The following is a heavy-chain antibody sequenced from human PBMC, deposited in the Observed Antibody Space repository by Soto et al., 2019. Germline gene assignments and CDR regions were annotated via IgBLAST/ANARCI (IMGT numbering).Heavy chain of an antibody. Sequence: QVQLQESGPGLVKPSQTLSLICTVSGGPFINGDCYLNWIRQHPEKGTEWMGYINYRGPTNYSAALKSRMPMSLDTSKIQFSLKLTSVTAVDTAVYFCARDSPGAAPYWGQGLLVTVSS. V-gene: IGHV4-31*03. J-gene: IGHJ4*02. D-gene: IGHD1-26*01. CDR1: GGPFINGDCY. CDR3: ARDSPGAAPY. CDR2: INYRGPT.